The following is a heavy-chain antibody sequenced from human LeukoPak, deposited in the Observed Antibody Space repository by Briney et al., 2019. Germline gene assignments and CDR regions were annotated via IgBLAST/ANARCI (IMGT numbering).Heavy chain of an antibody. V-gene: IGHV1-2*02. CDR1: GYAFTGYY. CDR3: ARDSGSYGAFDI. J-gene: IGHJ3*02. Sequence: ASVKVSCKASGYAFTGYYMHWVRQAPGQGLEWMGWINPNSGGTNYAQKFQGRVTMTRDTSISTAYMELSRLRSDDTAVYYCARDSGSYGAFDIWGQGTMVTVSS. D-gene: IGHD1-26*01. CDR2: INPNSGGT.